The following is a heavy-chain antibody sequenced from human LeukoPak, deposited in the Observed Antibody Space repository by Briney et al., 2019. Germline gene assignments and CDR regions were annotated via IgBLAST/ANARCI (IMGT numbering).Heavy chain of an antibody. J-gene: IGHJ4*02. CDR2: INHSGST. D-gene: IGHD5-18*01. Sequence: SETLSLTCAVYGGSFSGYYWSWIRQPPGKGLEWIGEINHSGSTYYNPSLKSRVTISVDTSKNQFSLKLSSVTAADTAVYYCARVPGYGPQYYFDYWGQGTLVTVSS. CDR1: GGSFSGYY. V-gene: IGHV4-34*01. CDR3: ARVPGYGPQYYFDY.